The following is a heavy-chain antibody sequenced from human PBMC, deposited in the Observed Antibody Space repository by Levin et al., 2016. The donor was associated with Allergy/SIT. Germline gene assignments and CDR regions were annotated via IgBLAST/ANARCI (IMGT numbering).Heavy chain of an antibody. CDR2: IYHSGST. D-gene: IGHD3-3*01. V-gene: IGHV4-38-2*01. J-gene: IGHJ3*02. CDR3: ARRRSGYDFSAFDI. CDR1: GYSISSGYY. Sequence: GSLRLSCAVSGYSISSGYYWGWIRQPPGKGLEWIGSIYHSGSTYYNPSLKSRVTISVDTSKNQFSLKLSSVTAADTAVYYCARRRSGYDFSAFDIWGQGTMVTVSS.